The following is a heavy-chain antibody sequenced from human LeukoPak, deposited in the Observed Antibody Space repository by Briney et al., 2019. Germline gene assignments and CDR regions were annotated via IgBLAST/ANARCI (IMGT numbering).Heavy chain of an antibody. CDR1: GGSTSSSGYY. CDR2: IYYSGNT. Sequence: SETLSLTCSVSGGSTSSSGYYWGWIRQPPGKDLEWIGSIYYSGNTFYIPSLKSRLTISLDTSKNQFSLKLSSVTAADTAVYYCARDKGHFDVDYWGQGTLVTVSS. J-gene: IGHJ4*02. CDR3: ARDKGHFDVDY. V-gene: IGHV4-39*07. D-gene: IGHD3-9*01.